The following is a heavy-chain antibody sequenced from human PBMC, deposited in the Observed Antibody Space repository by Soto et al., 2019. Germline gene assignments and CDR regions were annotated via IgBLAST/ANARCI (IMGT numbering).Heavy chain of an antibody. Sequence: ASVKVSCKASGYTFTGYYMHWVRQAPGQGLEWMGWINPNSGGTNYAQKFQGWVTMTRDTSISTAYMELSRLRSDDTAVYYCARAYKDFSEPYYYYGMDVWGQGTTVTVSS. CDR1: GYTFTGYY. CDR2: INPNSGGT. J-gene: IGHJ6*02. D-gene: IGHD3-3*01. CDR3: ARAYKDFSEPYYYYGMDV. V-gene: IGHV1-2*04.